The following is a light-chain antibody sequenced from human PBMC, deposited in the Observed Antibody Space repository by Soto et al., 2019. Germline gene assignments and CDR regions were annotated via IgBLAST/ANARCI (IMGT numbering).Light chain of an antibody. V-gene: IGKV1-5*01. CDR1: QSISSW. Sequence: DIQMTQSPSTLSASVGDRVTITCRASQSISSWLAWYQQKPGKAPKLLIYDVSSLESGVPSRFSGSGSGTDFTLTISSLQSEDFAVYYCQKYNNWPWKFGQGTKVDIK. CDR3: QKYNNWPWK. CDR2: DVS. J-gene: IGKJ1*01.